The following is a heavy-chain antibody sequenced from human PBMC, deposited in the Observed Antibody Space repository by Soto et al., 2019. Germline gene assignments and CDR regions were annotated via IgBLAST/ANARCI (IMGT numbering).Heavy chain of an antibody. CDR2: ISGSGGST. J-gene: IGHJ4*02. CDR3: AKAIVVVVPAARLDY. D-gene: IGHD2-2*01. Sequence: PGGSLRLSCAASGFPFSSYAMSWVRQAPGKGLEWVSAISGSGGSTYYADSVKGRFTISRDNSKNTLYLQMNSLRAEDTAVYYCAKAIVVVVPAARLDYWGQGTLVTVSS. V-gene: IGHV3-23*01. CDR1: GFPFSSYA.